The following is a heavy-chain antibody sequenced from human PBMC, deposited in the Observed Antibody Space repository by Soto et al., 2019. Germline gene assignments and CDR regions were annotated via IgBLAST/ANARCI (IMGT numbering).Heavy chain of an antibody. CDR3: FGVRSVGITGGHDY. Sequence: QVQLVESGGGVVQPGGSLRLSCEASGFTFSNYGMHWVRQAPGKGLEWVTLMWYDGTLYYGDSVKGRFTISRDNSKNTVYLEMSSLRVEDTAVYYCFGVRSVGITGGHDYWGQGTLVTVTS. CDR2: MWYDGTL. CDR1: GFTFSNYG. D-gene: IGHD3-10*01. V-gene: IGHV3-33*03. J-gene: IGHJ4*02.